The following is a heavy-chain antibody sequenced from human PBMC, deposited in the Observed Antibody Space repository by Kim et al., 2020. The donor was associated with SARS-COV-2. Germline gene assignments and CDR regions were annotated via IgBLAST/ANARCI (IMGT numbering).Heavy chain of an antibody. Sequence: FQGRVTMTEDTSTDTAYMELSSLRSEDTAVYYCATPPLDSSGYNSEAFDIWGQGTMVTVSS. J-gene: IGHJ3*02. D-gene: IGHD3-22*01. V-gene: IGHV1-24*01. CDR3: ATPPLDSSGYNSEAFDI.